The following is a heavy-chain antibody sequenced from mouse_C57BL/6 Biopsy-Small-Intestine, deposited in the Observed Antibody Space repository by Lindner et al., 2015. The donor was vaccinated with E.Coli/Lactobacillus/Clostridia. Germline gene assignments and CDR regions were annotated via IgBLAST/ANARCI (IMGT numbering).Heavy chain of an antibody. CDR2: IYPRSGNT. CDR3: ARVTTVVAPFDY. D-gene: IGHD1-1*01. Sequence: QLQESGAELARPGASVKLSCKASGYTFTSYGISWVKQRTGQGLEWIGEIYPRSGNTYYNEKFKGKATLTADKSSSTAYMELRSLTSEDSAVYFCARVTTVVAPFDYWGQGTTLTVSS. V-gene: IGHV1-81*01. J-gene: IGHJ2*01. CDR1: GYTFTSYG.